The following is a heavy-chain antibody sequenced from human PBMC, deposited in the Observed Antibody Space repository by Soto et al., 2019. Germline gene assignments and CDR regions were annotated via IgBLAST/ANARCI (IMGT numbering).Heavy chain of an antibody. CDR2: SYYCGST. D-gene: IGHD1-7*01. V-gene: IGHV4-59*01. J-gene: IGHJ4*02. CDR1: GDSIRNYY. Sequence: SETLSLTFTVPGDSIRNYYWSWSRQSPGKGLEWIGCSYYCGSTYYDPSLQRRLTMSIDASKARFPLRLRSVAAADTAVYCCPRRQIWNYCFDNCGQRTLVTVSS. CDR3: PRRQIWNYCFDN.